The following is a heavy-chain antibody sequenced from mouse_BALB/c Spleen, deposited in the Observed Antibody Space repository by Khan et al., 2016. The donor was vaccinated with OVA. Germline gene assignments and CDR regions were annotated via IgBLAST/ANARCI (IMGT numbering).Heavy chain of an antibody. D-gene: IGHD1-1*01. Sequence: VQLQESGPGLVKPSQSLSLTCTVTGYSITSGYAWNWIRQFPGNKLEWMGYISYGGSTSYNPSLRSRISITRDTSKNQFFLQLNSVTTEDTATYYCARKNYYGYAMDYWGQGTSVTVSS. CDR2: ISYGGST. J-gene: IGHJ4*01. CDR3: ARKNYYGYAMDY. CDR1: GYSITSGYA. V-gene: IGHV3-2*02.